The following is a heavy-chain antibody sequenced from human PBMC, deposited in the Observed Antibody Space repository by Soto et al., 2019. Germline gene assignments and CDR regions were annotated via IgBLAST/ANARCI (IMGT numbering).Heavy chain of an antibody. CDR2: ISGSGGST. D-gene: IGHD2-2*01. CDR1: GFTFSSYA. Sequence: GGSLRLSCAASGFTFSSYAMSWVRQAPGKGLEWVSAISGSGGSTYYADSVKGRFTISRDNSKNTLYLQMNSLRAEDTAVYYCAKDGSSTSFPVTAAPCYWGQGTLVTVPS. V-gene: IGHV3-23*01. CDR3: AKDGSSTSFPVTAAPCY. J-gene: IGHJ4*02.